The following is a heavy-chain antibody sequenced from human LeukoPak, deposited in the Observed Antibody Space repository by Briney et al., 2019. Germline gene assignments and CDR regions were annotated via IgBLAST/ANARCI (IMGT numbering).Heavy chain of an antibody. CDR2: IKQDGSEE. Sequence: GGSLRLSCAASGFTFSSYWMSWVRQAPGKGLEWLANIKQDGSEEYYADSVKGRFTISRDNARNSLYLQMNSLRVEDAALYCARWDSGNYYGIGDWGQGTLVTVSS. V-gene: IGHV3-7*01. CDR1: GFTFSSYW. D-gene: IGHD1-26*01. J-gene: IGHJ4*02. CDR3: RWDSGNYYGIGD.